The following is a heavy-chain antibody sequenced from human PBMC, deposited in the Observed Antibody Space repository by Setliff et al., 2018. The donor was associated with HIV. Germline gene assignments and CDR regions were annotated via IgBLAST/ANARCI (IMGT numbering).Heavy chain of an antibody. V-gene: IGHV1-24*01. Sequence: ASVKVSCKVSGYTLSELSRHWVRLGPGKGLEWMGGFDPEDGQRIYAQKFQGRVTMTEDTSTDTAYMELSSLSFEDTAVYYCATTGPYSGSLYGMDVWGQGTAVTVSS. CDR1: GYTLSELS. D-gene: IGHD1-26*01. CDR2: FDPEDGQR. J-gene: IGHJ6*02. CDR3: ATTGPYSGSLYGMDV.